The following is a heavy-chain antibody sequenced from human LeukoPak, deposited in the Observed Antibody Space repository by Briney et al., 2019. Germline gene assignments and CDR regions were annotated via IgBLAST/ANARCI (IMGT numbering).Heavy chain of an antibody. J-gene: IGHJ4*02. CDR3: AKNARIPEY. V-gene: IGHV3-11*04. CDR2: ISPTGTTT. Sequence: GGSLRLSCAASGFTFTDYYMSWIRQAPGKGLEFLSYISPTGTTTSYADSVKGRFTISRDNARNSLFLQMNSLRAGDTAVYYCAKNARIPEYWGQGTLVTVSS. CDR1: GFTFTDYY. D-gene: IGHD1-14*01.